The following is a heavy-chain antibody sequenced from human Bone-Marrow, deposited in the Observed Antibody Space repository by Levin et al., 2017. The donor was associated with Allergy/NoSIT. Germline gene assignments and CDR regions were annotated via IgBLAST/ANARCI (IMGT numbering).Heavy chain of an antibody. CDR3: ARELMDGSGWYTAWAFDI. CDR2: ISYDGSNK. CDR1: GFTFSSYA. Sequence: LSLTCAASGFTFSSYAMHWVRQAPGKGLEWVAVISYDGSNKYYADSVKGRFTISRDNSKNTLYLQMNSLRAEDTAVYYCARELMDGSGWYTAWAFDIWGQGTMVTVSS. D-gene: IGHD6-19*01. V-gene: IGHV3-30-3*01. J-gene: IGHJ3*02.